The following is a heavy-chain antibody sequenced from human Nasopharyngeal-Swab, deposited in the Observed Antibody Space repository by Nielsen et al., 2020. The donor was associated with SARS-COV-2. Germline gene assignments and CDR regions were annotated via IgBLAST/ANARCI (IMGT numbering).Heavy chain of an antibody. CDR2: FYSSGIS. CDR3: ATNDLWSGYYLY. Sequence: SETLSLTCTVSGDSISSLYWSWIRQAPGKGLEWIGYFYSSGISNYNPSLENRVTISGDTSKNQFSLQLKSVTAADTAVYYCATNDLWSGYYLYWGQGTLVTVSS. CDR1: GDSISSLY. J-gene: IGHJ4*02. D-gene: IGHD3-3*01. V-gene: IGHV4-59*11.